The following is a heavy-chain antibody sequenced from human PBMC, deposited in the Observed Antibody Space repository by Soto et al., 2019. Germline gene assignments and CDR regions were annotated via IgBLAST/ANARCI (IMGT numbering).Heavy chain of an antibody. D-gene: IGHD2-15*01. J-gene: IGHJ6*02. Sequence: PGGSLRLSCAASGFTFDDYVMHWVRQAPGKGLEWVSLISWDGGSTYYADSVKGRFTISRDNSKNSLYLQMNSLRAEDTALYYCAKARYCSGGSCANYGMDVWGQGTTVTVSS. V-gene: IGHV3-43D*04. CDR3: AKARYCSGGSCANYGMDV. CDR2: ISWDGGST. CDR1: GFTFDDYV.